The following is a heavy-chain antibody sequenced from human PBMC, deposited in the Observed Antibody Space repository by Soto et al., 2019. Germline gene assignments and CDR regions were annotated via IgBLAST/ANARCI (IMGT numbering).Heavy chain of an antibody. D-gene: IGHD2-2*01. V-gene: IGHV3-23*01. CDR2: ITGSGSDT. Sequence: PGGSLRLSCAASWFIFYNYAMGWVPQAPGEGLEWVSAITGSGSDTYYVDSVKGRFSISRDNSENTLYLQMNSLRAEDTAIYYCAKLGSSSWSPHYYFDYWGQGTLVTVSS. J-gene: IGHJ4*02. CDR1: WFIFYNYA. CDR3: AKLGSSSWSPHYYFDY.